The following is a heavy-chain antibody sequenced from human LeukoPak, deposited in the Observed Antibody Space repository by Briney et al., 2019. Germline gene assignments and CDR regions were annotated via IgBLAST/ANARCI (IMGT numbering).Heavy chain of an antibody. D-gene: IGHD5-24*01. CDR3: AREDRDGYNSDYFDY. CDR1: GGSISSYY. V-gene: IGHV4-59*01. CDR2: IYYSGST. Sequence: SETLSLTCTVSGGSISSYYWSWIRQPPGKGLEWIGYIYYSGSTNYNPSLKSRVTISVDTSKNQFSLKLSSVTAADTAVYYCAREDRDGYNSDYFDYWGQGTLVTVSS. J-gene: IGHJ4*02.